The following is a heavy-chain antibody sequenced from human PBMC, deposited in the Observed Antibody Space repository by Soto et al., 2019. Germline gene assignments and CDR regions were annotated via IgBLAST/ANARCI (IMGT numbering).Heavy chain of an antibody. CDR2: ISGGGYST. J-gene: IGHJ3*02. Sequence: EVQLLESGGGLVQPGGSLRLSCSASGLTFSSYAMTWVRQAPGKGLEWVSGISGGGYSTDYADSVKGRFTISSDNSKNTLYLQMNSLRVEDTAVYYCAKDMVSSTASDAFDIWGQGTMVTVSS. D-gene: IGHD3-10*01. CDR1: GLTFSSYA. CDR3: AKDMVSSTASDAFDI. V-gene: IGHV3-23*01.